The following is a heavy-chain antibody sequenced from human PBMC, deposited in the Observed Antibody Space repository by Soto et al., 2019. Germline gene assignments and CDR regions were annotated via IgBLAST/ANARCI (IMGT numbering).Heavy chain of an antibody. V-gene: IGHV3-15*07. CDR3: TSQNCSGGSCYSGYYYYGLDV. J-gene: IGHJ6*02. D-gene: IGHD2-15*01. CDR1: GFTFSNAW. CDR2: IKSKTDGGTA. Sequence: EVQLVESGGGLVKPGGSLRLSCEASGFTFSNAWMNWVRQAPGKGLEWVGRIKSKTDGGTADYAAHVKGRFTISRDDSKNTLYLQMDSLITEDTAVYYCTSQNCSGGSCYSGYYYYGLDVWGQGTKVSVSS.